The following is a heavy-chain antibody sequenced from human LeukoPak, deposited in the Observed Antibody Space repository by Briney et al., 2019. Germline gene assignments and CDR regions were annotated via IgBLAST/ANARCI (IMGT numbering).Heavy chain of an antibody. CDR2: IYPGDSET. V-gene: IGHV5-51*01. J-gene: IGHJ3*02. Sequence: GESLKISCKGSGYSFTTYWIAWVRQLPGEGLEWMGIIYPGDSETRYSPSFQGQVTISADKSITTAYLQRGSLKASDTAMYYCTRSPRDGYHDAFDIWGQGTMVTVFS. CDR1: GYSFTTYW. D-gene: IGHD5-24*01. CDR3: TRSPRDGYHDAFDI.